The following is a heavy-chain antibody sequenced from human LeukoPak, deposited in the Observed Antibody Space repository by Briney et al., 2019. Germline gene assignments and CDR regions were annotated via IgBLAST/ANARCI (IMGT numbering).Heavy chain of an antibody. CDR1: GFTSTSHG. J-gene: IGHJ4*02. CDR2: IQNDGSYK. CDR3: AKRGTVTSNFEY. Sequence: GGSLRPSCAASGFTSTSHGMHWVRQAPGKGLEWVAFIQNDGSYKNYADSVKGRFIISRDNSKNTLYLQMNSLRTEDTADYYCAKRGTVTSNFEYWGQGTLVTVSS. V-gene: IGHV3-30*02. D-gene: IGHD4-17*01.